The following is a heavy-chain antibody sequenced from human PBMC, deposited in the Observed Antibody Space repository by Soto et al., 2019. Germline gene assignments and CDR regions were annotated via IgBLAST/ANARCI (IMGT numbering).Heavy chain of an antibody. V-gene: IGHV3-13*04. J-gene: IGHJ4*02. CDR1: GFIFSNYD. D-gene: IGHD4-17*01. Sequence: PGGSLRLSCAASGFIFSNYDMHWVRQATGKGLEWVSAIGTGGDTYYSGSVTGRFTISRENAKNSLYLEMNDLKAGDTAVYYCARVPTVTPVFFDYWGQ. CDR2: IGTGGDT. CDR3: ARVPTVTPVFFDY.